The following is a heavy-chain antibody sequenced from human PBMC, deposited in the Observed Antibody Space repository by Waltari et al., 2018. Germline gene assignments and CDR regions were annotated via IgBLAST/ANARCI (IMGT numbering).Heavy chain of an antibody. V-gene: IGHV4-34*01. J-gene: IGHJ6*02. CDR3: ARVRYYDSSGYYYYYYGMDV. CDR2: INHRGST. Sequence: QVQLQQWGAGLLKPSETLSLTCAVYGWSFSGYSWSWLRQPPGKGLEWIGEINHRGSTNYNPSLKSRVTISVDTSKNQFSLKLSSVTAADTAVYYCARVRYYDSSGYYYYYYGMDVWGQGTTVTVSS. CDR1: GWSFSGYS. D-gene: IGHD3-22*01.